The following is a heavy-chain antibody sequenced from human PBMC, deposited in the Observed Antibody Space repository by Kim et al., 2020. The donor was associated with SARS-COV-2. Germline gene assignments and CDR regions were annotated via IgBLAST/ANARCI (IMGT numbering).Heavy chain of an antibody. CDR2: INTNTGNP. D-gene: IGHD3-10*01. Sequence: ASVKVSCKASGYTFTSYAMNWVRQAPGQGLEWMGWINTNTGNPTYAQGFTGRFVFSLDTSVSTAYLQISSLKAEDTAVYHCARPGTMVRGYRYYYYGMDVWGQGTTVTVSS. V-gene: IGHV7-4-1*02. CDR3: ARPGTMVRGYRYYYYGMDV. CDR1: GYTFTSYA. J-gene: IGHJ6*02.